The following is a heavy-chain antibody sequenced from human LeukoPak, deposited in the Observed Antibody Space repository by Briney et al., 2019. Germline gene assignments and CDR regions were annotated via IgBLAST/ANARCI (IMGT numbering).Heavy chain of an antibody. CDR1: GFTFSDYY. D-gene: IGHD5-18*01. CDR2: ISSSGSTI. Sequence: GGSLRLSCAASGFTFSDYYMSWIRQAPGKGLEWVSYISSSGSTIYYADSVKGRFTTYRDNAKNSLYLQMNSLRAEDTAVYYCARAVDTAMVTSPYFDYWGQGTLVTVSS. J-gene: IGHJ4*02. V-gene: IGHV3-11*01. CDR3: ARAVDTAMVTSPYFDY.